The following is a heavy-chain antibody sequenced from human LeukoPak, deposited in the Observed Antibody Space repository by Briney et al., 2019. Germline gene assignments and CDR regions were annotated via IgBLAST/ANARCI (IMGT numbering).Heavy chain of an antibody. V-gene: IGHV4-30-4*08. CDR2: IYYSGST. CDR3: GRTGVSNGSEGY. CDR1: GGSIISSAYY. J-gene: IGHJ4*02. Sequence: SQTLSLTCTVSGGSIISSAYYWSWIRQPPGKGLEWIGYIYYSGSTYYNPSLKSRVTISLDTSKNQFSLKLSSVTAADTAVYFWGRTGVSNGSEGYLGQGTLVNVSS. D-gene: IGHD6-19*01.